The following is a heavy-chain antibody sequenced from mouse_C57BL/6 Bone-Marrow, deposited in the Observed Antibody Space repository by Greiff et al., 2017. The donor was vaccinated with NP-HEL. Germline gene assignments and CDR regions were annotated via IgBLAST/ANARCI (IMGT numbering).Heavy chain of an antibody. CDR1: GFSLTSYG. V-gene: IGHV2-2*01. CDR2: IWSGGST. D-gene: IGHD1-1*01. Sequence: VHLVESGPGLVQPSQSLSITCTASGFSLTSYGVHWVRQSPGKGLEWLGVIWSGGSTDYNAAFITRLSISKDNSKSQVFFKMNSLQADDTAIYYCARKRSYYGSFYAMDYWGQGTSVTVSS. CDR3: ARKRSYYGSFYAMDY. J-gene: IGHJ4*01.